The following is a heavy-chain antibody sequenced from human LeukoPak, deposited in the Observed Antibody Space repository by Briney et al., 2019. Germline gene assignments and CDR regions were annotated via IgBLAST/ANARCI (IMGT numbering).Heavy chain of an antibody. V-gene: IGHV3-30*03. CDR2: ISYDGSNK. D-gene: IGHD3-10*01. J-gene: IGHJ6*03. CDR3: ARASGSGDRYYYYYMDV. CDR1: GFTFSSYG. Sequence: GGSLRLSCAASGFTFSSYGMHWVRQAPGKGLEWVAVISYDGSNKYYADSVKGRFTISRDNSKNTLYLQMNSPRAEDTAVYYCARASGSGDRYYYYYMDVWGKGTTVTVSS.